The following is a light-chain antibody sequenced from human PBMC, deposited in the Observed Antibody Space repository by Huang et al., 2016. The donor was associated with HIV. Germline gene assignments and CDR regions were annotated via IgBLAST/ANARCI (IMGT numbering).Light chain of an antibody. CDR2: KAS. Sequence: DIHMTQSPSTLSASVGDRVTITCRASQSISNWLAWYQHKPGKAPNLLIYKASSLESGVPSRFSGSGSGTEFTLTISGLQPDDFATYYCQQYNSNPWTFGQGTKVEIK. J-gene: IGKJ1*01. CDR1: QSISNW. V-gene: IGKV1-5*03. CDR3: QQYNSNPWT.